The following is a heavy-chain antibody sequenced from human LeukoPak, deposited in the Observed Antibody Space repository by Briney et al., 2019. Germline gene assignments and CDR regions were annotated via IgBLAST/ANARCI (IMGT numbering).Heavy chain of an antibody. CDR1: GFTFSSYA. J-gene: IGHJ3*02. Sequence: GGSLRLSCAASGFTFSSYAMSWVRQAPGKGLEWVANIKQDGSDKYYVDSVKGRFTISRDNAKNSVDLQMNSLRVEDTAVYYCARTDAFDIWGQGTKVTVSS. CDR2: IKQDGSDK. V-gene: IGHV3-7*01. CDR3: ARTDAFDI.